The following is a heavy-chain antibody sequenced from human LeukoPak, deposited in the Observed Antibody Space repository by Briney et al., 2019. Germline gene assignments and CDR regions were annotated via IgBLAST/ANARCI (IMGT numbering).Heavy chain of an antibody. CDR2: IYYTGST. CDR3: ARLHALGAEEFDP. D-gene: IGHD3-16*01. J-gene: IGHJ5*02. CDR1: GGSISSGGYY. Sequence: PSETLSLTCTVSGGSISSGGYYWSWIRQHPGKGLEWIGYIYYTGSTNYNPSLNSRITMSVDTPNNQFSLRLTSVTATDTAVYYCARLHALGAEEFDPWGQGALVTVSS. V-gene: IGHV4-61*08.